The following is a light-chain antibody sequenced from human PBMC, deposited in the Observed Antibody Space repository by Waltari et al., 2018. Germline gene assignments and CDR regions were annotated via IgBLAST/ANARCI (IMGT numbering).Light chain of an antibody. CDR3: QQLNSYPRT. V-gene: IGKV1-9*01. CDR1: QGISSY. CDR2: VAS. J-gene: IGKJ3*01. Sequence: DIQLTQSPSFLSASVGDRVTITCRDSQGISSYLAWYQQKPGKAPKLLTYVASTLQSGVPSRFSGSGSGTEFTLTISSLQPEDSATYYCQQLNSYPRTFGPGTKVDIK.